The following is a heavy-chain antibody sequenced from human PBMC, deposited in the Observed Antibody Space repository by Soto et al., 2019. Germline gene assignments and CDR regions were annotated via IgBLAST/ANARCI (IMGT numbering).Heavy chain of an antibody. CDR3: ARGGNDFWSGYYPYNWFDP. CDR2: ISSSSSYI. V-gene: IGHV3-21*01. Sequence: PGGSLRLSCAASGFTFSSYSMNWVRQAPGKGLEWVSSISSSSSYIYYADSVKGRFTISRDNAKNSLYLQMNSLRAEDTAVYYCARGGNDFWSGYYPYNWFDPWGQGTLVTVSS. J-gene: IGHJ5*02. D-gene: IGHD3-3*01. CDR1: GFTFSSYS.